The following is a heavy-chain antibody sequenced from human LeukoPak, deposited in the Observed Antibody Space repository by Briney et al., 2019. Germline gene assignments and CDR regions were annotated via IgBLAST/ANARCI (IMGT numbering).Heavy chain of an antibody. D-gene: IGHD2-2*01. CDR1: GYTFTSYY. CDR2: INPSGGST. J-gene: IGHJ4*02. V-gene: IGHV1-46*01. Sequence: ASVKVSCKASGYTFTSYYMHWVRQAPGQGLEWMGIINPSGGSTSYAQKFQGGVTMTRDTSTSTVYMELSSLRSEDTAVYYCARDILSVVPAAITENWGQGTLATVSS. CDR3: ARDILSVVPAAITEN.